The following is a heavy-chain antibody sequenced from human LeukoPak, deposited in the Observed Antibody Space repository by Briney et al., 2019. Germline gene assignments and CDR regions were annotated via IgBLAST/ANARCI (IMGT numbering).Heavy chain of an antibody. CDR2: IYYSGST. J-gene: IGHJ4*02. Sequence: PSETLSLTCTVSGGSFSSGSYYWSWLRQPPGKGLEWIGYIYYSGSTNYNPSLKSRVTISVDTSKNQFSLKLSSVTAADTAVYYCTNFDYWGQGTLVTVSS. CDR1: GGSFSSGSYY. CDR3: TNFDY. V-gene: IGHV4-61*01.